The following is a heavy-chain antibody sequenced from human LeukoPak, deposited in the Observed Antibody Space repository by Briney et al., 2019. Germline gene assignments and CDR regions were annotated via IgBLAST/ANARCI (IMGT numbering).Heavy chain of an antibody. CDR1: GFTFSSYG. V-gene: IGHV3-48*04. CDR3: AELGITMIGGV. D-gene: IGHD3-10*02. J-gene: IGHJ6*04. CDR2: ISSSGSTI. Sequence: PGGSLRLSCAASGFTFSSYGMNWVRQAPGKGLEWVSYISSSGSTIYYADSVKGRFTISRDNAKNSLYLQMNSLRAEDTAVSYCAELGITMIGGVWGKGTTVTISS.